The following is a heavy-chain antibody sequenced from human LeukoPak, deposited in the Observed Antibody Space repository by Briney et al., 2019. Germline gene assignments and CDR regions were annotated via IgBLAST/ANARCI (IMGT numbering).Heavy chain of an antibody. CDR3: ARLGSQYCSSTSCFDY. CDR2: INHSGST. J-gene: IGHJ4*02. Sequence: SETLSLTCAVYGGSFSGYYRSWIRQPPGKGLEWIGEINHSGSTNYNPSLKSRVTISVDTSKNQFSLKLSSVTAADTAVYYCARLGSQYCSSTSCFDYWGQGTLVTVSS. D-gene: IGHD2-2*01. CDR1: GGSFSGYY. V-gene: IGHV4-34*01.